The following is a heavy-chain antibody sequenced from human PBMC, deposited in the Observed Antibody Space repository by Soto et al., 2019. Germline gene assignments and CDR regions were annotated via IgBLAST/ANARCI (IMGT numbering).Heavy chain of an antibody. CDR2: ISSRSDI. D-gene: IGHD2-2*02. CDR1: GFTFRTYR. Sequence: GGFLRLSCVGSGFTFRTYRIHWVRQSPGKGLEWVSSISSRSDIYYAESVKGRFTISRDNAKNSVSLQMNRLRAEDTAVYYCAREYTAWPLAYGLDVWGQGTTVPVSS. J-gene: IGHJ6*01. CDR3: AREYTAWPLAYGLDV. V-gene: IGHV3-21*01.